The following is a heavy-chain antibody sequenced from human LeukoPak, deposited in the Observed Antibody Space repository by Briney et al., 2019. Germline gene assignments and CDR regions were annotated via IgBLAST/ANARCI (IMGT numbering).Heavy chain of an antibody. CDR3: ARSTSGSYFWADK. D-gene: IGHD1-26*01. Sequence: SETLSLTCTVSGDSITSTTYYWGWIRQSPGKGLEWIGSIYYSGTTYYNPSLKSRVTISVGTSKSQFSLKLTSVTAADTAVYYCARSTSGSYFWADKWGQGTLVTVSS. V-gene: IGHV4-39*01. CDR1: GDSITSTTYY. J-gene: IGHJ4*02. CDR2: IYYSGTT.